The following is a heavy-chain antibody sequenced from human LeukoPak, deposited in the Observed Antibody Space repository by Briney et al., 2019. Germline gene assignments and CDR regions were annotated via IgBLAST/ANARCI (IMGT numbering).Heavy chain of an antibody. J-gene: IGHJ4*02. CDR3: ARVIVVGPAAGGGDY. V-gene: IGHV3-30*04. CDR1: GFTFSSYA. Sequence: PGKSLRLSCAASGFTFSSYAMHWVRQAPGKGLEWVAFISYDGSNKYYADSVKGRFTISRDNSKNTLYLQMNSLRAEDTAVYYCARVIVVGPAAGGGDYWGQGTLVTVSS. CDR2: ISYDGSNK. D-gene: IGHD2-2*01.